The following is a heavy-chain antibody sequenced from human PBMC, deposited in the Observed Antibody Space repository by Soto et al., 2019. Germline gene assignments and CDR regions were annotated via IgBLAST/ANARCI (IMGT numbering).Heavy chain of an antibody. V-gene: IGHV3-23*01. CDR1: GFTVNGHA. J-gene: IGHJ6*02. Sequence: GVSLRLSCAASGFTVNGHAMSWVRQAPGKGLEWVASISGSGDGTYYGDSVKGRFTISRDSSSSTLYLQMNNLRGEDTAVYFCTKSRRGILMVYGFGGMDVWGQGTTVTVSS. D-gene: IGHD2-8*01. CDR3: TKSRRGILMVYGFGGMDV. CDR2: ISGSGDGT.